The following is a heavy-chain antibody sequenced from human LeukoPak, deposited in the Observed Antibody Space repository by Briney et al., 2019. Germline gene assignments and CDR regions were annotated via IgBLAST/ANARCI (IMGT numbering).Heavy chain of an antibody. Sequence: ASVKVSCKASGYTFITYGIDWVRLAPGQGLEWLGWISPYNDNTIYARKFQGRVTVTADTSTNTAYMEPRSLTSDDTAIYFCAREPQSEGGFDVWGEGTTVTVSS. CDR2: ISPYNDNT. CDR3: AREPQSEGGFDV. CDR1: GYTFITYG. J-gene: IGHJ6*04. V-gene: IGHV1-18*04.